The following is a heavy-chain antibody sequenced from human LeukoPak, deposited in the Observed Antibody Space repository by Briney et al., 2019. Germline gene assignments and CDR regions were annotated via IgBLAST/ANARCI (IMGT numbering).Heavy chain of an antibody. CDR2: ISSSSSYT. CDR3: ARTGIAAAGTPEYYYYYGMDV. J-gene: IGHJ6*02. V-gene: IGHV3-11*03. Sequence: TGGSLRLSCAASGFTFSDYYMSWIRQAREKGLEWVSYISSSSSYTKYADSVKGRFTISRDNAKNSLYLQMNSLRAEDTAVYYCARTGIAAAGTPEYYYYYGMDVWGQGTTVTVSS. CDR1: GFTFSDYY. D-gene: IGHD6-13*01.